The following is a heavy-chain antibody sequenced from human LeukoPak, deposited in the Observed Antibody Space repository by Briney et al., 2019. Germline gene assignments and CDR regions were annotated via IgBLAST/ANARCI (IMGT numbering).Heavy chain of an antibody. CDR1: GFTFGSYA. J-gene: IGHJ4*02. D-gene: IGHD4-17*01. CDR2: ISGSGGST. V-gene: IGHV3-23*01. CDR3: AKDHLIYGDYVRYFDY. Sequence: GGSLRLSCAASGFTFGSYAMSWVRQAPGKGLEWVSAISGSGGSTYYADSAKGRFTISRDNSKNTLYLQMNSLRAEDTAVYYCAKDHLIYGDYVRYFDYWGQETLVTVSS.